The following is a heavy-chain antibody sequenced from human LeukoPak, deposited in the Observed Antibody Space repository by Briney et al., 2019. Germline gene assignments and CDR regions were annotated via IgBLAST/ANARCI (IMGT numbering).Heavy chain of an antibody. V-gene: IGHV3-23*01. CDR3: ARGAYCGGDCYRYYFDY. CDR1: AFTFSSYA. D-gene: IGHD2-21*02. Sequence: GGSLRLSCAASAFTFSSYAMHWVRQAPGKVLEWVSAISGSGGSTYYADSVKGRFTISRDNSKNTLYLQMNSLRAEDTAVYYCARGAYCGGDCYRYYFDYWGQGTLVTVSS. CDR2: ISGSGGST. J-gene: IGHJ4*02.